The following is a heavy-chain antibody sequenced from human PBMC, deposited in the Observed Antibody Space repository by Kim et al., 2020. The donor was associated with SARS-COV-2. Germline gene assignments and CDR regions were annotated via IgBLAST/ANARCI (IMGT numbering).Heavy chain of an antibody. J-gene: IGHJ6*02. CDR3: AKDLSSSWAVYGLDV. CDR1: GFTFSSHG. V-gene: IGHV3-30*06. D-gene: IGHD6-6*01. Sequence: GGSLRLSCAASGFTFSSHGMHWARQAPGKGLEWVAVISFDGTNKYYDSVKGRFTISIDNSENTLYLQMNSLRVEDSAVYYCAKDLSSSWAVYGLDVWGQG. CDR2: ISFDGTNK.